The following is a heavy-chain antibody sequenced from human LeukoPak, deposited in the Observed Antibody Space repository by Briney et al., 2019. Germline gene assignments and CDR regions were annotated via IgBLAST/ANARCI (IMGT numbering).Heavy chain of an antibody. CDR2: IIPIFGTK. Sequence: GASVKVSCKASGDDLTRYVISWVRLAPGQGLEWMWGIIPIFGTKNSAQKFQGRVTITTDESTSAVYMELSSLRSEDTAVYYCARDRIPAAPSFSYFYMDVWGKGTTVTVSS. J-gene: IGHJ6*03. V-gene: IGHV1-69*05. CDR1: GDDLTRYV. D-gene: IGHD6-13*01. CDR3: ARDRIPAAPSFSYFYMDV.